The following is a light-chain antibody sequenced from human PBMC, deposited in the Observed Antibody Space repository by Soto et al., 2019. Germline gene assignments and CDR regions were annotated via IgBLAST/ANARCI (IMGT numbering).Light chain of an antibody. V-gene: IGKV1-39*01. J-gene: IGKJ1*01. CDR2: VAT. CDR1: QSIGTY. Sequence: DVQLTQSPSSLSASLGDGVTISCRASQSIGTYLNWFLQKPGKAPKLLIYVATSLQNGVPSRFSGTGSGTDFALTISSLQPEDVGVYYCHQSDSTPQTFGQGTRV. CDR3: HQSDSTPQT.